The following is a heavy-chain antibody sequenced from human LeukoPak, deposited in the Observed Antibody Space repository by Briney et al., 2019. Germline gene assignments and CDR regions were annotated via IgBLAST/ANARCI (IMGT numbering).Heavy chain of an antibody. CDR1: GYTFTSYG. CDR2: ISAYNGNT. D-gene: IGHD3-22*01. CDR3: ARDTSYYYDSSGYYLDY. Sequence: ASVKVSCKASGYTFTSYGISWVRQAPGQGLEWMGWISAYNGNTIYAQKLQGRVTMTTDTSTSTAYMELRSLRSDDTAVYYCARDTSYYYDSSGYYLDYWGQGTLVTVSS. V-gene: IGHV1-18*01. J-gene: IGHJ4*02.